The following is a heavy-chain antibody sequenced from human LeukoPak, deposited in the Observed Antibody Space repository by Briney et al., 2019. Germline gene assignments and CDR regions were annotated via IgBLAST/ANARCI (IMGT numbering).Heavy chain of an antibody. V-gene: IGHV3-30*03. Sequence: GGSLRLSCAASGFTFSSYGMHWVRQAPGKGLEWVAVISSDGSNKYYADSVKGRFTISRDNIKNTLYLQMNSLRAEDTAVYYCATCRGGLFDYWGQGTLVTVSS. J-gene: IGHJ4*02. D-gene: IGHD5-24*01. CDR1: GFTFSSYG. CDR2: ISSDGSNK. CDR3: ATCRGGLFDY.